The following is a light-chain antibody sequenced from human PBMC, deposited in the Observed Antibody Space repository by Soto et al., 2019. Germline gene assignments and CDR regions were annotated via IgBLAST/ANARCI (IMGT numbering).Light chain of an antibody. V-gene: IGKV3-20*01. CDR1: QSVSNSF. J-gene: IGKJ1*01. CDR3: QQYGHSPRT. CDR2: AAF. Sequence: EVVLTQSPGALSLSPGARASLSSRASQSVSNSFLAWYQQKAGQYPRLLIYAAFARAIGIPDRFNGSGSGTDFTLTISRLEPEDFAVYYCQQYGHSPRTFGQGTKVDI.